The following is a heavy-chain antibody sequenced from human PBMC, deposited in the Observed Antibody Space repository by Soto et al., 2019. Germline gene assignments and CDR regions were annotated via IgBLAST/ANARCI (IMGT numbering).Heavy chain of an antibody. CDR3: ARGAVGYYYDSSGYPYFDY. D-gene: IGHD3-22*01. V-gene: IGHV4-61*01. J-gene: IGHJ4*02. CDR2: IYYSGST. CDR1: GGSVSSGSYY. Sequence: SETLSLTCTVSGGSVSSGSYYWSWIRQPPGKGLEWIGYIYYSGSTNYNPSLKSRVTISVDTSKNQFSLKLSSVTAADTAVYYCARGAVGYYYDSSGYPYFDYWGQGTLVTVSS.